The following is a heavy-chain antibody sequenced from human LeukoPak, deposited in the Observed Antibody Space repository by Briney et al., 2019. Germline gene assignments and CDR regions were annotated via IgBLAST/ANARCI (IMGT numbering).Heavy chain of an antibody. Sequence: LSGGSLRLSCAASGFTFSNYWLSWVRQAPGKGLEWVANIKTDGSDKNHVDSVKGRFTISRDNAKNSLYLQMSSLRAEDTGVYYCAREIPGGASWFDSWGQGTMVTVSS. V-gene: IGHV3-7*01. CDR1: GFTFSNYW. CDR2: IKTDGSDK. J-gene: IGHJ5*01. CDR3: AREIPGGASWFDS. D-gene: IGHD3-10*01.